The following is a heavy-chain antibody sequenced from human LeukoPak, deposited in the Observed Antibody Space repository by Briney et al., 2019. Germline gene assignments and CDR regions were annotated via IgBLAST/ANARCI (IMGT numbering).Heavy chain of an antibody. Sequence: GASVKVSCTASGYTFTGYYMHWVRQAPGQGLEWMGWINPNSGGTNYAQKFQGWVTMTRDTSISTAYMELSRLRSDDTAVYYCARTNFQPQLEFDYWGQGTLVTVSS. J-gene: IGHJ4*02. CDR2: INPNSGGT. D-gene: IGHD6-13*01. CDR1: GYTFTGYY. V-gene: IGHV1-2*04. CDR3: ARTNFQPQLEFDY.